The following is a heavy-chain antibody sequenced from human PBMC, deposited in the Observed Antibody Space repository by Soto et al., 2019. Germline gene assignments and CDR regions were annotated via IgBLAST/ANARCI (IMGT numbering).Heavy chain of an antibody. CDR3: ARAPLHYYGSGSTFDY. V-gene: IGHV3-33*01. D-gene: IGHD3-10*01. Sequence: GGSLRLSCAASGFTFSSYGMHWVRQAPGKGLEWVAVIWYDGSNKYYADSVKGRFTISRDNSKNTLYLQMNSLRAEDTAVYYCARAPLHYYGSGSTFDYWGQGTLVTVSS. CDR2: IWYDGSNK. J-gene: IGHJ4*02. CDR1: GFTFSSYG.